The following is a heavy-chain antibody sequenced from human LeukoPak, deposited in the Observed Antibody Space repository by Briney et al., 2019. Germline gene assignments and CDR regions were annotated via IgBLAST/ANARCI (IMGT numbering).Heavy chain of an antibody. V-gene: IGHV4-39*01. CDR2: IYYSGST. D-gene: IGHD1-1*01. CDR1: GGSISSSSYY. J-gene: IGHJ4*02. Sequence: SETLSLTCTVSGGSISSSSYYWGWIRQPPGKGLEWIGSIYYSGSTYYNPSLKSRVPISVDTSKNQFSLKLSSVTAADTAVYYCVRRRNDATGYYFDNWGQGTLLTVSS. CDR3: VRRRNDATGYYFDN.